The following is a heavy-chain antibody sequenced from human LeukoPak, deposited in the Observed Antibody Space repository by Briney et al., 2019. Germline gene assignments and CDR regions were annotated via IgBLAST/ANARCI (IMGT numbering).Heavy chain of an antibody. CDR3: ARATGTTPGSFDDAFDI. CDR1: GFTFTSSA. D-gene: IGHD1-7*01. CDR2: IVVGSGNT. V-gene: IGHV1-58*02. Sequence: SVKVSCKASGFTFTSSAMQWVRQARGQRLEWIGWIVVGSGNTNYAQKFQERVTITRDMSTSTAYMELSRLRSDDTAVYYCARATGTTPGSFDDAFDIWGQGTMVTVSS. J-gene: IGHJ3*02.